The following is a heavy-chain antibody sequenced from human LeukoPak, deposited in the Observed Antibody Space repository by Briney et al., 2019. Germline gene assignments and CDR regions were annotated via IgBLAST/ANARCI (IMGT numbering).Heavy chain of an antibody. V-gene: IGHV1-18*01. CDR1: GYSFILYG. Sequence: ASVKVSCKTSGYSFILYGISWVRQAPGQGPEWMGWISTSTGDTKYTQKFQGRVTLTTDTSTSTAYMELSSLRSEDTAVYYCARVSSSSESFDYWGQGTLVTVSS. D-gene: IGHD6-6*01. J-gene: IGHJ4*02. CDR2: ISTSTGDT. CDR3: ARVSSSSESFDY.